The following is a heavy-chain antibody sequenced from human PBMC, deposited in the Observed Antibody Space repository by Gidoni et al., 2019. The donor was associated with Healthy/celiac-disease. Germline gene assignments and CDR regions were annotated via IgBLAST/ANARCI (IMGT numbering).Heavy chain of an antibody. V-gene: IGHV4-59*01. J-gene: IGHJ4*02. CDR2: IYYSGST. Sequence: QVQLQESGPGLVKPSETLSLTCTVSGGSISSYYWSWIRQPPGKGLEWIGYIYYSGSTNYNPSLKSRVTISVDTSKNQFSLKLSSVTAADTAVYYCARASSFSGVDRSWSLGYWGQGTLVTVSS. CDR3: ARASSFSGVDRSWSLGY. D-gene: IGHD1-26*01. CDR1: GGSISSYY.